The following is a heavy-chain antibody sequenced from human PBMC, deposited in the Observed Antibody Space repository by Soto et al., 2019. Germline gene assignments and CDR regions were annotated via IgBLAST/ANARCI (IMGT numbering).Heavy chain of an antibody. CDR2: ISSSGSTI. D-gene: IGHD2-2*01. CDR3: AVSSPFFSSTSCYALYYYYYYMDV. V-gene: IGHV3-11*01. Sequence: GGSLRLSCAASGFTFSDYYMSWIRQAPGKGLEWVSYISSSGSTIYYADTVKGLFTIPRDNAKNSLYLQLNRLRADDTDEYYCAVSSPFFSSTSCYALYYYYYYMDVWGKGTTVPVSS. J-gene: IGHJ6*03. CDR1: GFTFSDYY.